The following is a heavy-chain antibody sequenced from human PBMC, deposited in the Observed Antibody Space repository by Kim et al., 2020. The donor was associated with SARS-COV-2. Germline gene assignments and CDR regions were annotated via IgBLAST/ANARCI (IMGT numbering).Heavy chain of an antibody. D-gene: IGHD6-13*01. CDR2: ISWNSGSI. CDR3: AKDTSSSWRGRYYSDY. CDR1: GFTFDDYA. V-gene: IGHV3-9*01. Sequence: GGSLRLSCAASGFTFDDYAMHWVRQAPGKGLEWVSGISWNSGSIGYADSVKGRFTISRDNAKNSLYLQMNSLRAEDTALYYCAKDTSSSWRGRYYSDYWG. J-gene: IGHJ4*01.